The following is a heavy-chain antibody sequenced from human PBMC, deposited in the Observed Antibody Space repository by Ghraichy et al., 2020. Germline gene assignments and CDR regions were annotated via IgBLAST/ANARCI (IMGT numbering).Heavy chain of an antibody. Sequence: ASVKVSCKASGYTFTSYGISWVRQAPGQGLEWMGWISAYNGNTNYAQKLQGRVTMTTDTSTSTAYMELRSLRSDDTAVYYCARDFVSAAVADRRSFDYWGQGTLVTVSS. CDR2: ISAYNGNT. CDR1: GYTFTSYG. V-gene: IGHV1-18*01. D-gene: IGHD6-19*01. CDR3: ARDFVSAAVADRRSFDY. J-gene: IGHJ4*02.